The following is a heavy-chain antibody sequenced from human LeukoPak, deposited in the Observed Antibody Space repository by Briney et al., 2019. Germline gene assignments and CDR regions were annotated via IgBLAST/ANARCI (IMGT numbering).Heavy chain of an antibody. V-gene: IGHV3-21*01. D-gene: IGHD1-26*01. CDR1: GFTFSSYS. CDR3: AREVGAGATRDY. Sequence: GGSLRLSCAASGFTFSSYSMNWVRQAPGKGLEWVSSISSSSSYIYYADSVKGRFTISRDNAKNSLYLQMNSLRAEDTAVYYCAREVGAGATRDYWGQGTLVTVSS. J-gene: IGHJ4*02. CDR2: ISSSSSYI.